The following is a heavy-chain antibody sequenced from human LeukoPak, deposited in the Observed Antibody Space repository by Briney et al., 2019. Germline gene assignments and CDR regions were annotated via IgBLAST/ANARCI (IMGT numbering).Heavy chain of an antibody. V-gene: IGHV1-2*02. CDR3: ARGREEVVHY. J-gene: IGHJ4*02. CDR1: GYTFTAYY. Sequence: ASVKVSCKASGYTFTAYYIHWVRQAPGLGLEWTGWINPNTGGTNYAQKFQGRVTMTRDTSISTAYMELSRLRSDDTAVYYCARGREEVVHYWGQGTLVTVSS. CDR2: INPNTGGT. D-gene: IGHD6-6*01.